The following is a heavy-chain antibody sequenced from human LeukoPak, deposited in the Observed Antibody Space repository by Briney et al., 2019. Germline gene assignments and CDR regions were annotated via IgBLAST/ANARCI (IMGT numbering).Heavy chain of an antibody. V-gene: IGHV3-48*03. J-gene: IGHJ3*02. CDR3: ARDGSLIAAPTGAFDI. CDR2: ISSSGSTI. D-gene: IGHD6-13*01. Sequence: SGGSLRLSCAASGFTFSSYEMNWVRQAPGKGLEWVSYISSSGSTIYYADSVKGRFTISRDNAKNSLYLQMNSLRAEDTAAYYCARDGSLIAAPTGAFDIWGQGTMVTVSS. CDR1: GFTFSSYE.